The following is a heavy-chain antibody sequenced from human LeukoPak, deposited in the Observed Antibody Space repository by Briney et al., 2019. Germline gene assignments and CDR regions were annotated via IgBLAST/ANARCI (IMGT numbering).Heavy chain of an antibody. D-gene: IGHD3-10*01. V-gene: IGHV4-39*07. CDR1: GGSISSSSYY. J-gene: IGHJ5*02. CDR2: IYYSGST. Sequence: PSETLSLTCTVSGGSISSSSYYWGWIRQPPGKGLEWIGSIYYSGSTYYNPSLKSRVTISVDTSKNQFSLKLSSVTAADTAVYYCARSVITMVRGGGWGFDPWGQGTLVTVSS. CDR3: ARSVITMVRGGGWGFDP.